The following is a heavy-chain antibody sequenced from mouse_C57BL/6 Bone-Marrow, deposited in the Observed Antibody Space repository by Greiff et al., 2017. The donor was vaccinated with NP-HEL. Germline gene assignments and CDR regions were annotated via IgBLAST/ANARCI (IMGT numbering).Heavy chain of an antibody. CDR2: ISSGGDYI. V-gene: IGHV5-9-1*02. D-gene: IGHD2-2*01. CDR1: GFTFSSYA. Sequence: EVHLVESGEGLVKPGGSLKLSCAASGFTFSSYAMSWVRQTPEKRLEWVAYISSGGDYIYYADTVKGRFTISRDNARNTLYLQMSSLKSEDTAMYYCTRDMGYDYYFDYWGQGTTLTVSS. CDR3: TRDMGYDYYFDY. J-gene: IGHJ2*01.